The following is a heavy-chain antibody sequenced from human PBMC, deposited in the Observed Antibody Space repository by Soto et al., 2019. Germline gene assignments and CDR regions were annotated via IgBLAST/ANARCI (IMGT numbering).Heavy chain of an antibody. CDR1: GGSISSYY. CDR3: ARRQSSSWYGL. J-gene: IGHJ4*02. CDR2: IYYSGTT. V-gene: IGHV4-59*08. D-gene: IGHD6-13*01. Sequence: SETLSLTCTVSGGSISSYYWSWIRQPPGKGLEWIGYIYYSGTTNYNPSLKSRVTISLDTSKNQFSLKLSSVTAADTAVYYCARRQSSSWYGLWGQGTLVTVSS.